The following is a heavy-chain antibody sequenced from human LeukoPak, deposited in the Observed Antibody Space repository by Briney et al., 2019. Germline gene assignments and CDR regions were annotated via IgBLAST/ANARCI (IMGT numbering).Heavy chain of an antibody. V-gene: IGHV4-39*01. CDR3: ARMSCDTLGCPTVYNWIDP. J-gene: IGHJ5*02. CDR1: GGSISSSSYY. Sequence: PSETLSLTCTVSGGSISSSSYYWGWIRQPPGKGLEWIGSIYYSGSTYYNPSLRGRVAISADTAKNQFFLKLTSVTAADTAIYYCARMSCDTLGCPTVYNWIDPWGQGTLVTVSS. D-gene: IGHD2-15*01. CDR2: IYYSGST.